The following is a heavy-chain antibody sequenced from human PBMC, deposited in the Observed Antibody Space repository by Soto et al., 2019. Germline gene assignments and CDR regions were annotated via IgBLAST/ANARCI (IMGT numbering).Heavy chain of an antibody. V-gene: IGHV1-69*13. CDR2: IIPIFGTA. CDR1: GGTFSSYA. D-gene: IGHD3-22*01. Sequence: SVKVPCKASGGTFSSYAISWVRQAPGQGLEWMGGIIPIFGTANYAQKFQGRVTITADESTSTAYMELSSLRSEDTAVSYCARLIESYYYDSSGRAPIFDIWGQGTMVTVSS. CDR3: ARLIESYYYDSSGRAPIFDI. J-gene: IGHJ3*02.